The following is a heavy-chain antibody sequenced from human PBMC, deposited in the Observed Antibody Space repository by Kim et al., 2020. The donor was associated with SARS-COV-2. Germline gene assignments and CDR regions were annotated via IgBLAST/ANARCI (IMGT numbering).Heavy chain of an antibody. Sequence: YSPALRGRLTISVDTSKTQVSLRLGAVTAADTAVYYCARLQGELPPYYFDYWGQGTLVTVSS. D-gene: IGHD3-16*01. J-gene: IGHJ4*02. V-gene: IGHV4-31*02. CDR3: ARLQGELPPYYFDY.